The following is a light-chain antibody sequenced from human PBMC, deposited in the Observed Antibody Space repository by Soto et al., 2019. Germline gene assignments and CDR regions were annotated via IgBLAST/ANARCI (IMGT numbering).Light chain of an antibody. J-gene: IGKJ2*01. Sequence: EIVMTQSPATLSLSPGERATLSCRASQSVSSNVAWYQQIPGQTPRLLIYGASTRATGIPVRFGGSGSGTEFTLTISSLQSEDFAVYYCHQYDDGPYTFGQGTKVEI. CDR3: HQYDDGPYT. CDR2: GAS. CDR1: QSVSSN. V-gene: IGKV3-15*01.